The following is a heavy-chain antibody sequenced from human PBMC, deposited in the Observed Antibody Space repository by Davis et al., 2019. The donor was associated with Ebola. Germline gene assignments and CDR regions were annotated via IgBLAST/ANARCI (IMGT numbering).Heavy chain of an antibody. V-gene: IGHV1-2*04. D-gene: IGHD1-26*01. CDR1: GYTFTAYY. CDR3: TRGWEFTDYTFDI. J-gene: IGHJ3*02. CDR2: INPNSGET. Sequence: ASVKVSCKASGYTFTAYYIHWVRQAPGQGLEWMGWINPNSGETNYAQKFQGSVTMTRDTSISTAYMELSRLTSDDTAVYYSTRGWEFTDYTFDIWGQGTMVAVSS.